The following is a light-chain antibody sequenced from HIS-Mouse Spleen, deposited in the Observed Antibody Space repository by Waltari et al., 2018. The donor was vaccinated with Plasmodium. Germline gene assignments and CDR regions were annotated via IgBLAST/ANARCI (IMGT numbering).Light chain of an antibody. Sequence: QSALTQPPSASGSPGQSVTISCTGPSSDLGGYNSVSWYQQHPGQAPKLMIYEVSKRPSGVPDRFSGSKSGNTASLTVSGLQAEDEADYYCSSYAGSNNLVFGGGTKLTVL. V-gene: IGLV2-8*01. J-gene: IGLJ2*01. CDR2: EVS. CDR1: SSDLGGYNS. CDR3: SSYAGSNNLV.